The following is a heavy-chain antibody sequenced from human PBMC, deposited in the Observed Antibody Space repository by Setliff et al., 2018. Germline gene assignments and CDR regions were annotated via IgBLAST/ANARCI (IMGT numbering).Heavy chain of an antibody. CDR1: GYTLTTYL. CDR2: INTRTGES. CDR3: ATGSLAIAGTGH. J-gene: IGHJ4*02. V-gene: IGHV7-4-1*02. D-gene: IGHD6-13*01. Sequence: ASVKVSCKASGYTLTTYLMNWVRQAPGQGLEWMGYINTRTGESMYAQGFTGRFVFSLDPSVSTAYLEISSLKAEDTAHYYCATGSLAIAGTGHWGQGTLVTVSS.